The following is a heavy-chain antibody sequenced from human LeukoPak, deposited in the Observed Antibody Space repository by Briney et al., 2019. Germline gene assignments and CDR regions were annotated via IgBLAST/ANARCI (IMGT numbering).Heavy chain of an antibody. D-gene: IGHD6-13*01. Sequence: ASVKVSCKASGYTFTSYDINWVRQAPGQGLEWMGWINPNSGGTNYAQKFQGRVTMTRDTSISTAYMELSRLRSDDTAVYYCARALPGIAAAGRRPLDYWGQGTLVTVSS. CDR1: GYTFTSYD. J-gene: IGHJ4*02. CDR3: ARALPGIAAAGRRPLDY. V-gene: IGHV1-2*02. CDR2: INPNSGGT.